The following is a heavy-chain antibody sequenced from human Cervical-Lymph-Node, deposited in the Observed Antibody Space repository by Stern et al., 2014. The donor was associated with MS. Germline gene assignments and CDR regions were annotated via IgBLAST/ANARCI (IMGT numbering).Heavy chain of an antibody. J-gene: IGHJ6*02. CDR3: AREYVEASGVGYLYYGLDV. D-gene: IGHD2-21*02. CDR2: INTLGGST. V-gene: IGHV1-46*01. Sequence: QVQLGQSGAEVKKPGASVKVSCKASGYTFINYYMHWVRQAPGHGLEWMGIINTLGGSTDYTQKFQGRLTMTRDTSTTNVSMELSGLRPEDTAVYYCAREYVEASGVGYLYYGLDVWGQGTTVIVSS. CDR1: GYTFINYY.